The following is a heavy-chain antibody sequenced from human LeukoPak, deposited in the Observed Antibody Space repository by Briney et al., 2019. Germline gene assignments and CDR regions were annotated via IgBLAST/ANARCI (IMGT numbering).Heavy chain of an antibody. CDR3: TSGTDY. V-gene: IGHV3-11*04. Sequence: GGSLRLSCTASEFTLSDYYMTWIRKAPGKGLEWVSYISSGGSIIHYADSVKGRFTISRDNAKNSLNLQMNSLRVEDTAVYYCTSGTDYWGQGTLVTVSS. J-gene: IGHJ4*02. D-gene: IGHD1-1*01. CDR1: EFTLSDYY. CDR2: ISSGGSII.